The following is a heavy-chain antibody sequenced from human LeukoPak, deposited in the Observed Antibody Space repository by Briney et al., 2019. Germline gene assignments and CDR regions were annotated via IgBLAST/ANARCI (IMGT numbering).Heavy chain of an antibody. CDR2: IYPGDSGP. J-gene: IGHJ3*01. Sequence: GEFLKISCKVSGYSFTSYCIGWVRQMPGKGLEWMGIIYPGDSGPTYSPSFQGQVTISVDKSISTAYLRWSSLQASDTAMYYCGMSGDRVPLQDDVFDVWGQGTMVTVST. CDR3: GMSGDRVPLQDDVFDV. V-gene: IGHV5-51*01. D-gene: IGHD1-26*01. CDR1: GYSFTSYC.